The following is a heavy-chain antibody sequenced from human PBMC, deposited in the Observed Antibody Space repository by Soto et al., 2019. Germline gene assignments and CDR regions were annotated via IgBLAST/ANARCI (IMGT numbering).Heavy chain of an antibody. CDR2: ISYDGSNK. J-gene: IGHJ6*02. V-gene: IGHV3-30*18. CDR1: GFTFSSYG. CDR3: AKDLYSSSWYSYDVGMDV. D-gene: IGHD6-13*01. Sequence: QVQLVESGGGVVQPGRSLRLSCAASGFTFSSYGMHWVRQAPGKGLEWVAVISYDGSNKYYADSVKGRFTISRDNSKNTLYLQMTSLRAEDTAVYYCAKDLYSSSWYSYDVGMDVWGQGTTVTVSS.